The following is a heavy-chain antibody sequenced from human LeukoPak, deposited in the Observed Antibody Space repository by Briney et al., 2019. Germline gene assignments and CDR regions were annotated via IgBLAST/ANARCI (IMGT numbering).Heavy chain of an antibody. CDR1: GFTISGYW. CDR2: IKQDASEK. Sequence: GGSLSLSCAASGFTISGYWMTWLRQAQGQGLELVANIKQDASEKYYVDSVKGRFTISRDNAQSSLYLQMSSLRGEDTAVYYCARGRGIDYWGQGTLVSVSS. J-gene: IGHJ4*02. CDR3: ARGRGIDY. V-gene: IGHV3-7*03.